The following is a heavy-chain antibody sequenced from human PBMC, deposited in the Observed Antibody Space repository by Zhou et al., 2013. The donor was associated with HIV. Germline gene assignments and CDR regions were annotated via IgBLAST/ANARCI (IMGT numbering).Heavy chain of an antibody. D-gene: IGHD6-19*01. CDR1: GGIFNNYG. CDR2: ISAYNGKT. J-gene: IGHJ6*02. CDR3: ARDPLDNSSGWYYYYYGMDV. Sequence: QVQLAQSGAEVKSPGSSVKVSCKSSGGIFNNYGISWVRQAPGQGLEWMGWISAYNGKTNYAQKLQGRVTMTTDTSRSTAYMELRSLRSDDTAVYYCARDPLDNSSGWYYYYYGMDVWGQGTTVTVSS. V-gene: IGHV1-18*01.